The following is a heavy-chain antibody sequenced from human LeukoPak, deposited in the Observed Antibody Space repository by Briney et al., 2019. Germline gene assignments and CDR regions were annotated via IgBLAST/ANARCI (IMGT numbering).Heavy chain of an antibody. CDR2: ISAYNGNT. CDR1: GYNYVNQG. CDR3: ARDSLPRRYFYYYMDV. V-gene: IGHV1-18*01. Sequence: ASVKVSCKASGYNYVNQGINWVRQAPGQGLEWMGWISAYNGNTNFAQKFQDRVTMTTDTSTNTTYMELRSLRSDDTAVYYCARDSLPRRYFYYYMDVWGKGTTVTISS. J-gene: IGHJ6*03. D-gene: IGHD1-14*01.